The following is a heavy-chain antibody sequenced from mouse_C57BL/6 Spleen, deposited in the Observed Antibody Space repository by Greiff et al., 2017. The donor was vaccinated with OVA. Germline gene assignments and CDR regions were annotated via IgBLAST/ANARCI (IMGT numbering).Heavy chain of an antibody. CDR1: GFTFSSYA. J-gene: IGHJ2*01. CDR2: ISDGGSYT. V-gene: IGHV5-4*01. CDR3: ARALDYFDY. Sequence: EVQVVESGGGLVKPGGSLKLSCAASGFTFSSYAMSWVRQTPEKRLEWVATISDGGSYTYYPDNVKGRFTISRDNAKNNLYLQMSHLKSEDTAMYYCARALDYFDYWGQGTTLTVSS.